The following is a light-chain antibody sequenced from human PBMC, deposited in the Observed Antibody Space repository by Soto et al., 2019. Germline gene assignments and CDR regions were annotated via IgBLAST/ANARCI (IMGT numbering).Light chain of an antibody. V-gene: IGKV1-5*03. Sequence: DIQMTQSPSTLSASVGDRVTTTCRASQSISSWVAWYQQKPGKAPKLLIYKASSLESGVPSRFSGSGSGAEFTLTISSLQPDDVATYYCQQYNTYSRTFGQGTKVDIK. J-gene: IGKJ1*01. CDR1: QSISSW. CDR3: QQYNTYSRT. CDR2: KAS.